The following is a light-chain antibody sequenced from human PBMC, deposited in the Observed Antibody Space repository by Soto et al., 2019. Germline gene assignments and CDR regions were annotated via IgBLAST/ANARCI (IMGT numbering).Light chain of an antibody. CDR2: DVS. CDR3: SSFVGPYTYV. J-gene: IGLJ1*01. Sequence: QSVLTQPRSVSGSPGQSVTISCTGTSSDVGGYDYVSWYQHHPGKAPKVTIYDVSKRPSGVPDRFSGSKYGNTASLTISGLQADDEADYYCSSFVGPYTYVFGTGTKVTVL. V-gene: IGLV2-11*01. CDR1: SSDVGGYDY.